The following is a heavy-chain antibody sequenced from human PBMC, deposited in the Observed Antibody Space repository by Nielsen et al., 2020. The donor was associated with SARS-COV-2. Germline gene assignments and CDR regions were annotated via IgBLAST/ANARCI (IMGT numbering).Heavy chain of an antibody. D-gene: IGHD3-10*01. J-gene: IGHJ4*02. V-gene: IGHV3-48*03. CDR1: GLPFNSNE. CDR2: ISTTGDIT. Sequence: GESLKISYTGSGLPFNSNEMNWVRQAPGKGLEWLSYISTTGDITYYADSVKGRFTVSRDNAKDSLYLQMKSLRAEDTAVYYCLGGASYWGQGTLVTVSS. CDR3: LGGASY.